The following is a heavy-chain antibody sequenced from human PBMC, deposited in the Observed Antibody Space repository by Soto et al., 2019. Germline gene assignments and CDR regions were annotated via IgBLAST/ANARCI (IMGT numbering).Heavy chain of an antibody. CDR3: AHRVLRTVFGLVTTTAIYFDF. CDR1: GFSLTTSGVG. V-gene: IGHV2-5*02. Sequence: QITLNESGPTQVKPRQTLTLTCTFSGFSLTTSGVGVGWIRQSPGKAPEWLALIYWDDDKRYSPSLKSRLTITKDTPKNQVVLIMADLDPADTATYDCAHRVLRTVFGLVTTTAIYFDFWGQGAPVAVSS. D-gene: IGHD3-3*01. CDR2: IYWDDDK. J-gene: IGHJ4*02.